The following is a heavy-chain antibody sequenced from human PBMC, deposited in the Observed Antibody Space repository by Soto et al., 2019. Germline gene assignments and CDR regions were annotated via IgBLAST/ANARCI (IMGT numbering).Heavy chain of an antibody. CDR1: GFTFSTFA. J-gene: IGHJ4*02. CDR3: AQDTMFTTVPNY. CDR2: ISGSGGST. Sequence: PGGSLRLSCVASGFTFSTFAMSWVRQAPGKGLEWVSGISGSGGSTYYADSVKGRFTISRDNSKNTLYLQMNSLRAEDTAVYYCAQDTMFTTVPNYWGQGTLVTVSS. D-gene: IGHD3-3*01. V-gene: IGHV3-23*01.